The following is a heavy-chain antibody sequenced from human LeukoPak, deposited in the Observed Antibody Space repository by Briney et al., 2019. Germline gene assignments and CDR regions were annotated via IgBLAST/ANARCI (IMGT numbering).Heavy chain of an antibody. V-gene: IGHV3-15*01. J-gene: IGHJ4*02. D-gene: IGHD3-22*01. Sequence: GSLTLSCAACGLTFSKALVRWLRQATGKAREWLGRIKSNDDCVTTGYAAPVQGRITISREDSQNTPYLQLDSLKDESIAVYYCSTSRWQYDSSGYDYWGQGTLVAVSS. CDR2: IKSNDDCVTT. CDR3: STSRWQYDSSGYDY. CDR1: GLTFSKAL.